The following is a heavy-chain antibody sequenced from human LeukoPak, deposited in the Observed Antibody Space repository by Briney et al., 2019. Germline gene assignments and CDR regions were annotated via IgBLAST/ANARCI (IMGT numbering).Heavy chain of an antibody. CDR2: IRYDGSNK. J-gene: IGHJ4*02. CDR1: GFIFISFG. D-gene: IGHD3-10*01. CDR3: TGETYYFDH. Sequence: SGGSLSLSCAASGFIFISFGMHWVRQAPGKGLEWVAFIRYDGSNKYYADSVKGRFTISRDNSKNTLYLQMNSPRAEDTAMYYCTGETYYFDHWGQGALVTVSS. V-gene: IGHV3-30*02.